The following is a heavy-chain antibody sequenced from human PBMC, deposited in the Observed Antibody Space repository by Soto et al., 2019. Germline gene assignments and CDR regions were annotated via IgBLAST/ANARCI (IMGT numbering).Heavy chain of an antibody. D-gene: IGHD6-13*01. J-gene: IGHJ4*02. Sequence: QVQLVQSGAEVKKPGASVKLSCRTSGYTFTHYYIHWVRQAPGQGLEWLGIINPASGSTNYAQEFQGRVTLTMDTSTTTVYMELSGLRDEDTAIFYCARDLAAGDHWGQGTLVTVSS. CDR1: GYTFTHYY. V-gene: IGHV1-46*01. CDR3: ARDLAAGDH. CDR2: INPASGST.